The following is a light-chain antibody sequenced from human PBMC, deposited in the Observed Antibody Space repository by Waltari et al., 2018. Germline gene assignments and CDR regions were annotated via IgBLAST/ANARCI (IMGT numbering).Light chain of an antibody. CDR1: SSDVGGYNY. V-gene: IGLV2-14*03. CDR3: SSYTSSSTLVV. CDR2: DVS. Sequence: QSALTQPASVSGSPGQSITISCTGTSSDVGGYNYVSWYQQHPGKAPKLMIYDVSNLPSGFANRFSGSKAGNTASLTISGLQAEDEADYYCSSYTSSSTLVVFGGVTKLTVL. J-gene: IGLJ2*01.